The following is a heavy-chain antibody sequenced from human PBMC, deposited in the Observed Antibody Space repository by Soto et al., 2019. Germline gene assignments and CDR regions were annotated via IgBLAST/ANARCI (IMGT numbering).Heavy chain of an antibody. CDR2: ISAYNGNT. CDR3: ERARGVSSPVAGNTHYYYSMDV. J-gene: IGHJ6*03. Sequence: QDQLVQSGVDVKKPGASVKVSGKASGYSFTNYGITWVRQAPGQGLEWMGGISAYNGNTNYAQKFQGRVTLTTDASTSTAYLELRSLRSDDTAVYYCERARGVSSPVAGNTHYYYSMDVWGKGTTVTVSS. V-gene: IGHV1-18*01. CDR1: GYSFTNYG. D-gene: IGHD6-19*01.